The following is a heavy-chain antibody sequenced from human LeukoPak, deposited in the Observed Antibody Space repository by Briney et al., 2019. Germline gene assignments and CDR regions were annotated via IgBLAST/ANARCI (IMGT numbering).Heavy chain of an antibody. V-gene: IGHV1-18*01. J-gene: IGHJ4*02. CDR3: ATGYSTDFDY. D-gene: IGHD6-13*01. Sequence: GSVKDSCKASGYTFTSYGISWVRQAPGQGLEWMGWISAYNDNTNYAQKLQGRVTMTTDTSTRTAYMELRSLRSDDTAVYYCATGYSTDFDYWGQGTLVTVSS. CDR1: GYTFTSYG. CDR2: ISAYNDNT.